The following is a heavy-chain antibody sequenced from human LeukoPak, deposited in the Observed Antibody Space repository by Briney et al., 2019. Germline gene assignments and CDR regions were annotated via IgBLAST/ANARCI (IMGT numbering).Heavy chain of an antibody. D-gene: IGHD3-10*01. CDR1: GGTFSSYA. CDR2: IIPIFGTA. CDR3: ARVISWSGSYYKVENWFDP. V-gene: IGHV1-69*13. J-gene: IGHJ5*02. Sequence: ASVKVSCKASGGTFSSYAISWVRQAPGQGLEWMGGIIPIFGTANYAQKFQGRVTITADESTSTAYMELSGLRSEDTAVYYCARVISWSGSYYKVENWFDPWGRGTLVTVSS.